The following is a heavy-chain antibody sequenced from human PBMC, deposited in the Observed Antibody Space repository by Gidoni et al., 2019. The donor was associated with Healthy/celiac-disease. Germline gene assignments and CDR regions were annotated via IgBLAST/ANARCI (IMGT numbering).Heavy chain of an antibody. V-gene: IGHV3-23*01. CDR1: GFTFSSYA. Sequence: EVQLLESGGGLVQPGGSLRLSCAASGFTFSSYAIRWARQAPGKGLEWVSAISGSGGSTYYADSVKGRFTISRDNSKNTLYLQMNSLRAEDTAVYYCAKGNGYSSSFYFDYWGQGTLVTVSS. D-gene: IGHD6-6*01. CDR3: AKGNGYSSSFYFDY. J-gene: IGHJ4*02. CDR2: ISGSGGST.